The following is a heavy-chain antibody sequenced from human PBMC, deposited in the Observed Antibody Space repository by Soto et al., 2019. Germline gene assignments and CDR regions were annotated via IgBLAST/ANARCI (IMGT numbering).Heavy chain of an antibody. J-gene: IGHJ4*02. CDR3: ARDDDYGDNGLDY. D-gene: IGHD4-17*01. Sequence: QVQLVESGGGVVQPGGSLRLSCAASGFTFGRHGMHWVRQAPGKGLEWVAVIGSDGRRDSYADSVKGRFTISRDNGQNTLYLQMNSLRAEDMAVYYGARDDDYGDNGLDYWGQGTLVTVSS. V-gene: IGHV3-33*01. CDR2: IGSDGRRD. CDR1: GFTFGRHG.